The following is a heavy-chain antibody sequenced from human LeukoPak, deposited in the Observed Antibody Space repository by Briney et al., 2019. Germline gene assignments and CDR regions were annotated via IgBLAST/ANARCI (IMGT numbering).Heavy chain of an antibody. CDR1: GGSFSGYY. D-gene: IGHD2-8*01. J-gene: IGHJ5*02. Sequence: SETLSLTCAVYGGSFSGYYWSWIRQPPGKGLEWIGEINHSGRTNYNPSLKSRVTISVDTSKNQFSLKLSSVTAADTAVYYCAREVYNWFDPRCQGTLVTVSS. V-gene: IGHV4-34*01. CDR3: AREVYNWFDP. CDR2: INHSGRT.